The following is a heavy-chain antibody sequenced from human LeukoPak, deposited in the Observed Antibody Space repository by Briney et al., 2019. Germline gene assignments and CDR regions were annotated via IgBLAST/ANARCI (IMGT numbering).Heavy chain of an antibody. CDR3: ARDKKGGGDVYY. Sequence: SETLSLTCTVSGGSISSYYWSWIRQPPGKGLEWIGYIYYSGSTNYNPSLKSRVTISVDTSKNQFSLKLSSVTAADTAVYYCARDKKGGGDVYYWGQGTLVTVSS. J-gene: IGHJ4*02. CDR2: IYYSGST. D-gene: IGHD2-21*02. CDR1: GGSISSYY. V-gene: IGHV4-59*01.